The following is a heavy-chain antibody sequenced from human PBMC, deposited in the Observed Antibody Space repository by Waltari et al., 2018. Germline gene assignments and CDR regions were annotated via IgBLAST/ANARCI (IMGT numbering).Heavy chain of an antibody. CDR3: ARAQLTMARNLDL. Sequence: EVQLVESGGGLVQPGGSLGLSFVTSGFTFSSYWMHWVRQVPGKGLVWVSRINSDGSTTSYADSVKGRFTISRDNAKNTLYLQMNSLRADDTSVYYCARAQLTMARNLDLWGRGTLVTVSS. D-gene: IGHD3-10*01. V-gene: IGHV3-74*01. J-gene: IGHJ2*01. CDR1: GFTFSSYW. CDR2: INSDGSTT.